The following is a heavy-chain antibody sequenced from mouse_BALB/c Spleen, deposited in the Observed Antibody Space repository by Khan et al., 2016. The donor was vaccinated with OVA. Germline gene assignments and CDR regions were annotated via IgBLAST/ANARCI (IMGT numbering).Heavy chain of an antibody. D-gene: IGHD1-1*01. CDR2: INTYTGEP. J-gene: IGHJ4*01. CDR1: GHTYTNFG. V-gene: IGHV9-3-1*01. CDR3: ARPPYVSYAMDN. Sequence: QIQLVQSGPELKKPGETVKISCKASGHTYTNFGMNWVKQAPGKGLKWMGWINTYTGEPTYADDFNGRFAFSLEASARTAYLQINNLTNDDTATYFCARPPYVSYAMDNWGQGTSVTVSS.